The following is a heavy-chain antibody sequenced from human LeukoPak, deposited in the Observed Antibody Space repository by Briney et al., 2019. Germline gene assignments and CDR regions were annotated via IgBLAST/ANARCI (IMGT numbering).Heavy chain of an antibody. Sequence: SETLSLTCAVYGGSFSGYYWSWIRQPPGKGLEWIGEINHSGSTNYNPSLKSRVTISVDTSKNQFSLKLSSVTAADTAVYYCATRPDIAAAGPGWFDPWGQGTLVTVSS. J-gene: IGHJ5*02. CDR1: GGSFSGYY. CDR3: ATRPDIAAAGPGWFDP. CDR2: INHSGST. D-gene: IGHD6-13*01. V-gene: IGHV4-34*01.